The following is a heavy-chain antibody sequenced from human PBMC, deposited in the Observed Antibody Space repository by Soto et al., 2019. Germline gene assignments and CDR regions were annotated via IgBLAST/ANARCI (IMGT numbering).Heavy chain of an antibody. D-gene: IGHD1-26*01. CDR3: AKVGLGAKLATVDY. J-gene: IGHJ4*02. V-gene: IGHV3-30*18. CDR2: ISYDGSNK. Sequence: GGSLRLSCAASGFTFSSYGMHWVRQAPGKGLEWVAVISYDGSNKYYADSVKGRFTISRDNSKNTLYLQMNSLRAEDTAVYYCAKVGLGAKLATVDYWGQGTLVTVSS. CDR1: GFTFSSYG.